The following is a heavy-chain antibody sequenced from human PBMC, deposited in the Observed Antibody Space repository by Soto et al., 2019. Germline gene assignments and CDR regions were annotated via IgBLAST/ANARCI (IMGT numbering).Heavy chain of an antibody. V-gene: IGHV3-30-3*01. Sequence: PGGSLRLSCAPSGFTFSKYWMHWVRQAPGKGLEWVAVISYDGSNKYYADSVKGRFTISRDNSKNTLYLQMNSLRAEDTAVYYCARSLQWLAQNYFDYWGQGTLVTVSS. CDR1: GFTFSKYW. CDR3: ARSLQWLAQNYFDY. CDR2: ISYDGSNK. J-gene: IGHJ4*02. D-gene: IGHD6-19*01.